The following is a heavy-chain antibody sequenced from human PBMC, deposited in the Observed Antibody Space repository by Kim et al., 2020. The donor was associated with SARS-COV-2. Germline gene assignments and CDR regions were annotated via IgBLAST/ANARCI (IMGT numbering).Heavy chain of an antibody. CDR2: INPNSGGT. J-gene: IGHJ4*02. D-gene: IGHD1-26*01. CDR3: ARSLRGSGSYYPRLDY. CDR1: GYTFTGYY. V-gene: IGHV1-2*02. Sequence: ASVKVSCKASGYTFTGYYMHWVRQAPGQGLEWMGWINPNSGGTNYAQKFQGRVTMTRDTSISTAYMELSRLRSDDTAVYYCARSLRGSGSYYPRLDYWGQGTLVTVSS.